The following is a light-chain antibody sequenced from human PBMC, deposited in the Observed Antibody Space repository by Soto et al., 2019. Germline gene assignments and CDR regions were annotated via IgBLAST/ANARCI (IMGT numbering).Light chain of an antibody. V-gene: IGLV1-47*02. J-gene: IGLJ3*02. Sequence: QSVLTQPPSASGTPGQGVTISCSGSSSNIGSNYVYWYQQLPGTAPKLLIYSNNQRPSGVPDRFSGSESGTSASLAISGLRSEDEADYYCAAWDDSLSGWVFGGGTKLTVL. CDR1: SSNIGSNY. CDR2: SNN. CDR3: AAWDDSLSGWV.